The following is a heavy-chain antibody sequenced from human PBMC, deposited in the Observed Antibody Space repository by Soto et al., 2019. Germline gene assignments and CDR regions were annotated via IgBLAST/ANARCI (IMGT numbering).Heavy chain of an antibody. D-gene: IGHD6-6*01. V-gene: IGHV1-69*01. Sequence: QVQLVQSGAEVKKPGSSVKVSCKASGGTFSSYAISWVRQAPGQGLEWMGGIIPIFGTANYAQKFQGRVTITADESTSTAYMALSSLRSEDTAVYYCARDPVDSSSSVPHWFDPWGQGPLVTVSS. J-gene: IGHJ5*02. CDR3: ARDPVDSSSSVPHWFDP. CDR2: IIPIFGTA. CDR1: GGTFSSYA.